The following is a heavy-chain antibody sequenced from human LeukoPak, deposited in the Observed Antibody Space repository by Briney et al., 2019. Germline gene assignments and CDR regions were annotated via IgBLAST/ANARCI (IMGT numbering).Heavy chain of an antibody. CDR1: GYTFTSYV. CDR2: ISAYNGNT. D-gene: IGHD3-22*01. J-gene: IGHJ5*02. V-gene: IGHV1-18*01. Sequence: ASVNVSCRASGYTFTSYVISGVRQAPGQGREGRGWISAYNGNTNYAQKLPGRVTMTTDTSTSTAYMELRSLRSADTAVSYCARLKDSSGYFFWFDPWGKGPLVPVSS. CDR3: ARLKDSSGYFFWFDP.